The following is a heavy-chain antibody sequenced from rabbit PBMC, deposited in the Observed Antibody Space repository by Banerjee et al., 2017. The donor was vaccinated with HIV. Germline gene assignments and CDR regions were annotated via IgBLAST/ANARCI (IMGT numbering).Heavy chain of an antibody. Sequence: QEQLEESGGGLVKPEGSLTLTCKASGFSFSNRYVMCWVRQAPGKGLEWIGYIYIGGGNTDYASWVNGRFTISKTSSTTVTLQMTSLTAADTATYFCARDLAGAIGWNFNLWGPGTLVTVS. CDR3: ARDLAGAIGWNFNL. J-gene: IGHJ4*01. D-gene: IGHD4-1*01. V-gene: IGHV1S45*01. CDR1: GFSFSNRYV. CDR2: IYIGGGNT.